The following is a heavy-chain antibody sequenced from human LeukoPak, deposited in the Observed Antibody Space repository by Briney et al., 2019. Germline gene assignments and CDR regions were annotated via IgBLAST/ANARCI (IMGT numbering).Heavy chain of an antibody. CDR1: GFSFSTFW. CDR2: INQDGSEK. V-gene: IGHV3-7*04. J-gene: IGHJ4*02. CDR3: ARSWYSSSFFDY. D-gene: IGHD6-13*01. Sequence: GGSLRLSCAASGFSFSTFWMNWVRQAPGKGLEWVANINQDGSEKYYVDSVKGRFTVSRDNTKNSLYLQMNSLRAEDTAVYYCARSWYSSSFFDYWGRGTLVTVSS.